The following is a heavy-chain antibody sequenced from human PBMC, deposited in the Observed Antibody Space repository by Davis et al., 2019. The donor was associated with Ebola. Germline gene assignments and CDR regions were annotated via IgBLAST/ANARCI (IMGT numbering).Heavy chain of an antibody. CDR3: ARQESLYGWSDY. CDR2: IYASDSDS. CDR1: GYGFANYW. D-gene: IGHD2-8*01. V-gene: IGHV5-51*01. Sequence: GESLKISCKGSGYGFANYWIAWVRQTPGKGLEWMGIIYASDSDSRYSPSFEGQVIISVDRSINTAYLQWRSLRASDTAIYYCARQESLYGWSDYWGQGTLVTVSS. J-gene: IGHJ4*02.